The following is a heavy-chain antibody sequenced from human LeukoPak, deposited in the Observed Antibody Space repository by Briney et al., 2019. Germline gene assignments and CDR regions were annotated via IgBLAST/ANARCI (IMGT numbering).Heavy chain of an antibody. J-gene: IGHJ4*02. Sequence: GASVKVSCKASGYNFTNYAMNWVRQAPGQGLQWMGWINTYTENPMYAQGVTGRFVFSLDTSVSTAYLQINSLKTEDTAIYYCARGDDEFDSWGQGTLVTVSS. CDR3: ARGDDEFDS. CDR1: GYNFTNYA. CDR2: INTYTENP. D-gene: IGHD1-1*01. V-gene: IGHV7-4-1*02.